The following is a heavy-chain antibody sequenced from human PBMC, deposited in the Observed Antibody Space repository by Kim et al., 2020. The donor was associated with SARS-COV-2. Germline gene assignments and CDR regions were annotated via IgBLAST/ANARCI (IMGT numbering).Heavy chain of an antibody. D-gene: IGHD3-22*01. CDR3: ARTIVVADTSYYYGMDV. J-gene: IGHJ6*02. CDR2: ISYDGSNK. CDR1: GFTFSSYA. V-gene: IGHV3-30*04. Sequence: GGSLRLSCAASGFTFSSYAMHWVRQAPDKGLEWVAVISYDGSNKYYADSVKGRFTISRDNSKNTLYLQMNSLRADDTAVYYCARTIVVADTSYYYGMDVWGQGTTVTVSS.